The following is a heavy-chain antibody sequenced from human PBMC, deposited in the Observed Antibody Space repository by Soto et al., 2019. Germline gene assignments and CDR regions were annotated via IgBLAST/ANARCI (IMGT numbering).Heavy chain of an antibody. CDR1: GFTFSSYG. CDR2: IWYDGRNK. V-gene: IGHV3-33*01. CDR3: ARDREWELTREYFDY. J-gene: IGHJ4*02. D-gene: IGHD1-26*01. Sequence: QVQLVESGGGVVQPGRSLRLSCAASGFTFSSYGMHWVRQAPGKGLEWVAVIWYDGRNKYYADSVKGRFTISRDNSKNTLYLQMSSLRAEDTAVYYCARDREWELTREYFDYWGQGTLVTVSS.